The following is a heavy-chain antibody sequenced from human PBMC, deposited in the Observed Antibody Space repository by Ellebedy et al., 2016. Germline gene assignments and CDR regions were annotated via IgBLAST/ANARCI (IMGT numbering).Heavy chain of an antibody. V-gene: IGHV4-59*01. J-gene: IGHJ4*02. CDR3: ARAWTYYYGSGSRYFDY. CDR1: GGSISSYY. CDR2: IYYSGST. Sequence: SETLSLXXTVSGGSISSYYWSWIRQPPGKGLEWIGYIYYSGSTNYNPSLKNRVTISVDTSKNQFSLKLSSVTAADTAVYYCARAWTYYYGSGSRYFDYWGQGTLVTVSS. D-gene: IGHD3-10*01.